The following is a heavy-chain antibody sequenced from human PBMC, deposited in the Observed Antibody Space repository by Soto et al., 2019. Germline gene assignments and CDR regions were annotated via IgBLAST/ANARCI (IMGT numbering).Heavy chain of an antibody. CDR3: ARRYFYGSGKYGLDV. J-gene: IGHJ6*02. V-gene: IGHV4-39*01. D-gene: IGHD3-10*01. Sequence: SETLSLTCTVSGGSVSSSGSYWGWIRQPPGKGLEWIGTISYSGSTYYSPSLKSRVTISVDTSKSQFSLKLSSVTAADKAVYYCARRYFYGSGKYGLDVWGQGTAVT. CDR1: GGSVSSSGSY. CDR2: ISYSGST.